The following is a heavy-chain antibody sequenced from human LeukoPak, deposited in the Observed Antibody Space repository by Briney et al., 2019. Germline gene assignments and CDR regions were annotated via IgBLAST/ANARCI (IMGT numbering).Heavy chain of an antibody. Sequence: SVNVSCKASGGTFSSYAISWVRQAPGQGLEWMGGIIPIFGTANYAQKFQGRVTITADESTSTAYMELSSLRSEDTAVYYCASRAVAGKGRYFQHWGQGTLVTVSS. CDR1: GGTFSSYA. CDR3: ASRAVAGKGRYFQH. CDR2: IIPIFGTA. D-gene: IGHD6-19*01. V-gene: IGHV1-69*01. J-gene: IGHJ1*01.